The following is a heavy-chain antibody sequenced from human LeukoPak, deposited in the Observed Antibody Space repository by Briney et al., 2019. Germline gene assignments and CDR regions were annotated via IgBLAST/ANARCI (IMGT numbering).Heavy chain of an antibody. CDR2: ISAYNGNT. CDR3: ASRYRLTRQANDAFDI. V-gene: IGHV1-18*01. D-gene: IGHD5-18*01. CDR1: GYTFTSCG. Sequence: ASVKVSCKSSGYTFTSCGISWVRQAPGQGLEWMGWISAYNGNTNYAQKLQGRVTMTTDTSTSTAYMELRSLRSDDTAVYYCASRYRLTRQANDAFDIWGQGTMVTVSS. J-gene: IGHJ3*02.